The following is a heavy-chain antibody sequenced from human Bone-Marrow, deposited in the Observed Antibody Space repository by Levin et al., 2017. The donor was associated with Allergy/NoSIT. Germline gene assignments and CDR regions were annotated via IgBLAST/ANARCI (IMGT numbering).Heavy chain of an antibody. CDR3: ARGYDVWDY. CDR1: GFTFGSYG. Sequence: SCAASGFTFGSYGMHWVRQAPGKGLEWVAVIWYDGTSENYADSVKGRFTISRDNPKNTLYLQMNSLRADDTAVYYCARGYDVWDYWGQGTLVTVPP. D-gene: IGHD5-12*01. V-gene: IGHV3-33*01. CDR2: IWYDGTSE. J-gene: IGHJ4*02.